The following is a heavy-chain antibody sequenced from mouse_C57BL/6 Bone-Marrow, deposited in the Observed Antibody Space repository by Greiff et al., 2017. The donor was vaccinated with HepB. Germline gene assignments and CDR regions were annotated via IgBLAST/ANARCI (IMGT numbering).Heavy chain of an antibody. CDR3: ARGWWYFDV. Sequence: VQLQQSGPELVKPGASVKISCKASGYTFTDYYMNWVKQSHGKSLEWIGDINPNNGGTSYNQKFKGKATLTVDKSSSTAYMELRSLTSEDSAVYYCARGWWYFDVWGTGTTVTVSS. CDR1: GYTFTDYY. CDR2: INPNNGGT. V-gene: IGHV1-26*01. D-gene: IGHD1-1*02. J-gene: IGHJ1*03.